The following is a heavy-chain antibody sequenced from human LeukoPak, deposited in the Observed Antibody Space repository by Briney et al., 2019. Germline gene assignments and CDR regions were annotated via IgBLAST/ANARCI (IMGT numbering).Heavy chain of an antibody. CDR1: GFTFSNYA. Sequence: GGSLRLSCAASGFTFSNYAMSWVRQAPGKGLEWVSSISDSGGSTFYADSVKGRFTISRDNSKNTLYLQMNSLWAEDTAVYYCAKNIGLTQARSIYWGQGTLVTVSS. V-gene: IGHV3-23*01. J-gene: IGHJ4*02. CDR3: AKNIGLTQARSIY. D-gene: IGHD2/OR15-2a*01. CDR2: ISDSGGST.